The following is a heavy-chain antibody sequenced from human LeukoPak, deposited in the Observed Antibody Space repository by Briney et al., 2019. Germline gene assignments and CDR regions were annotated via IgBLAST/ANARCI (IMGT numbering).Heavy chain of an antibody. CDR3: ARTYGDYYSEFDY. CDR1: GXSISSYY. J-gene: IGHJ4*02. V-gene: IGHV4-59*01. Sequence: SQTLSLTCTVSGXSISSYYWSWIRQPPGKGLEWIGYIYYSGSTNYNPSLKSRVTISVDTSKNQFSLKLSSVTAADTAVYYCARTYGDYYSEFDYWGQGTLVTVSS. D-gene: IGHD4-17*01. CDR2: IYYSGST.